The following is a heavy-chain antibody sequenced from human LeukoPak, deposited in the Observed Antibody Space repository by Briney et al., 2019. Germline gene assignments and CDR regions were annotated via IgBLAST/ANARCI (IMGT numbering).Heavy chain of an antibody. CDR1: GYTFTSYD. D-gene: IGHD6-19*01. CDR3: ARGCIAVAGPGPVVFYYYYMDV. CDR2: MNPNSGNT. Sequence: ASVKVSCKASGYTFTSYDINWVRQATGQGLEWMGWMNPNSGNTGYAQKFQGRVTITRNTSISTAYMELSSLRSEDTAVYYCARGCIAVAGPGPVVFYYYYMDVWGKGTTVTVSS. V-gene: IGHV1-8*03. J-gene: IGHJ6*03.